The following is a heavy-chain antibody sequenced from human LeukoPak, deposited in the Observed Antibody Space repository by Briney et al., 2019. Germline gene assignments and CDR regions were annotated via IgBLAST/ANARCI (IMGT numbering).Heavy chain of an antibody. CDR1: GFTFSSYG. Sequence: PGGSLRLSCAASGFTFSSYGMHWVRQAPGKGLEWVAVIWYDGSNKYYADSVKGRFTISRDNSKNTLYLQMNSLRAEDTAVYYCAKEKYDFSKTGTNNWFDPWGQGTLSKVSS. CDR2: IWYDGSNK. CDR3: AKEKYDFSKTGTNNWFDP. J-gene: IGHJ5*02. D-gene: IGHD1-7*01. V-gene: IGHV3-33*06.